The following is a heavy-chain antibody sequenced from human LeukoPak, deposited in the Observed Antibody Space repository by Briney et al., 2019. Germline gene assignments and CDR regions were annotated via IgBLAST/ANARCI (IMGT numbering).Heavy chain of an antibody. CDR2: INPNSGGT. D-gene: IGHD1-7*01. J-gene: IGHJ5*02. Sequence: ASVKVSCKASGYTFTGYYMHWVRQAPGQGLEWMGWINPNSGGTNYAQKFQGRVTMTRDTSISTAYMELSRLRSDGTAVYYCARGIRYNWNYGSRNWFDPWGQGTLVTVSS. CDR3: ARGIRYNWNYGSRNWFDP. CDR1: GYTFTGYY. V-gene: IGHV1-2*02.